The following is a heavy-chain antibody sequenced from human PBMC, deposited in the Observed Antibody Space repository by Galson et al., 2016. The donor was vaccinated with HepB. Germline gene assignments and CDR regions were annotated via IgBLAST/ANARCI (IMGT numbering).Heavy chain of an antibody. V-gene: IGHV3-7*01. D-gene: IGHD3-3*01. CDR3: ARDRGILGVRFYYGLDV. CDR1: GFSFSGLW. Sequence: SLRLSCAASGFSFSGLWMNWVRQTPGKGLEWVAIIKQDGSEKYYVDSVKGRFTIPRDNGMNSLYLQLTSLRPEDTAVYYCARDRGILGVRFYYGLDVRGRGTTVTVYS. J-gene: IGHJ6*02. CDR2: IKQDGSEK.